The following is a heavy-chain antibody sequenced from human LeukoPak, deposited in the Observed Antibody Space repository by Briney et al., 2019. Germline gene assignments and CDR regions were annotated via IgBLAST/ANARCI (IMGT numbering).Heavy chain of an antibody. V-gene: IGHV3-48*03. CDR2: ISSSGSTI. D-gene: IGHD6-6*01. J-gene: IGHJ3*02. Sequence: TGGSLRLSCAASGFTFSSYEMNWVRQAPGKGLEWVSYISSSGSTIYYADSVKGRFTISRDNAKSSLYLQMNSLRAEDTAVYYCARSSSSWRPVPHAFDIWGQGTMVTASS. CDR3: ARSSSSWRPVPHAFDI. CDR1: GFTFSSYE.